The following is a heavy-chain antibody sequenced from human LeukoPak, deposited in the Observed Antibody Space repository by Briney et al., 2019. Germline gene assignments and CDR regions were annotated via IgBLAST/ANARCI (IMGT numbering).Heavy chain of an antibody. Sequence: PSETLSLTCAVYGGSFSGYYWSWIRQPPGKGLEWIGEINHSGSTNYNPSLKSRVTISVDTSKNQFSLKLSSVTAADTAVYYCARGPGIEYSSSEGGYYFDYWGQGTLVTVSS. V-gene: IGHV4-34*01. CDR2: INHSGST. CDR3: ARGPGIEYSSSEGGYYFDY. J-gene: IGHJ4*02. CDR1: GGSFSGYY. D-gene: IGHD6-6*01.